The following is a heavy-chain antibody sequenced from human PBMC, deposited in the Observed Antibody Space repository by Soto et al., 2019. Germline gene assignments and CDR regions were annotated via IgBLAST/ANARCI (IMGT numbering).Heavy chain of an antibody. CDR3: AKGPIFGVENIYDY. J-gene: IGHJ4*02. D-gene: IGHD3-3*01. CDR1: EFTFSSYA. Sequence: DVQLLESGGDLVQPGGSLRLSCAASEFTFSSYAMSWVRQAPGKGLEWVSSMSGAGRSSYDADSVKGRFTISRDNSKNTLYLQMNNLRAEDTALYYCAKGPIFGVENIYDYWGQGTLVTVSS. V-gene: IGHV3-23*01. CDR2: MSGAGRSS.